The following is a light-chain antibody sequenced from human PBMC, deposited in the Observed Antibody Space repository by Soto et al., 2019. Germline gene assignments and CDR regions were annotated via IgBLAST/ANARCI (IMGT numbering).Light chain of an antibody. CDR2: DAS. CDR1: QDINNY. J-gene: IGKJ3*01. V-gene: IGKV1-33*01. CDR3: QYYDNVRPPRFT. Sequence: DIQMTQSPSSLSASIGDRVTITCQASQDINNYLNWYQQKPGTAPKLLVYDASILQAGVPSRFSGRGSRTHFTLTIRDLQPEDIGTYYCQYYDNVRPPRFTFGPGTKVDF.